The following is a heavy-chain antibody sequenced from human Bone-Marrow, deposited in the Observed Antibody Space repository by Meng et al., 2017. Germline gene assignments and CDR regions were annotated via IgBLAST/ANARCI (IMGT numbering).Heavy chain of an antibody. J-gene: IGHJ4*02. V-gene: IGHV4-34*01. CDR3: ARGVASPIFSTVVTPAFDY. D-gene: IGHD4-23*01. Sequence: QGRLRRWGAGLVKPSETLSLTCAVYGGSFSGYYWSWIRQPPGKGLEWIGEINHSGSTNYNPSLKSRVTISVDTSKNQFSLKLSSVTAADTAVYYCARGVASPIFSTVVTPAFDYWGQGTLVTVSS. CDR1: GGSFSGYY. CDR2: INHSGST.